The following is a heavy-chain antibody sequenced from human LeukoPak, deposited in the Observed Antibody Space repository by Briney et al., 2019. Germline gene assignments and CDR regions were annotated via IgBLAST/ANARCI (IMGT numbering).Heavy chain of an antibody. V-gene: IGHV3-21*04. J-gene: IGHJ3*01. Sequence: GGSLRLSCAASGFTFSTFSMDWVRQTPGKGLEWVSAISGSGSDIYYADSVKGRFTISRDNPKRSLYLQMNSLRAEDTAVYYCARRAFPNDAFDVWGQGTVVTVSS. CDR1: GFTFSTFS. D-gene: IGHD1-26*01. CDR2: ISGSGSDI. CDR3: ARRAFPNDAFDV.